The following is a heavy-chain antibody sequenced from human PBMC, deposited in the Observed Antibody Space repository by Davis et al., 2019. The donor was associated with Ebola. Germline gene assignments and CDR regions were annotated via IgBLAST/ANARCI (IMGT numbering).Heavy chain of an antibody. V-gene: IGHV3-23*01. D-gene: IGHD3-10*01. J-gene: IGHJ4*02. CDR1: GFTFSSYA. Sequence: GESLKISCAASGFTFSSYAMSWVRQAPGKGLEWVSAISGSGGSTYYADSVKGRFTIPRDNSKNTLYLQMNSLRAEDTAVYYCAKDNMVRGATDFDYWGQGTLVAVSS. CDR2: ISGSGGST. CDR3: AKDNMVRGATDFDY.